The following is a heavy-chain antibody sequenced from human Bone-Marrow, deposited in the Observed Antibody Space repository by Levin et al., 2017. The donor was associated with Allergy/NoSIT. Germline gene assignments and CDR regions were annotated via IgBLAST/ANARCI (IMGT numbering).Heavy chain of an antibody. CDR3: AHVVITYGEVIGDEAFDF. CDR1: GFSLTTTGVG. J-gene: IGHJ3*01. Sequence: ESGPTLVKPTQALALTCTFFGFSLTTTGVGVAWIRQPPGKALEWIAIVYWDNDKRYGPSLNGRLSITKDTSKNQVVLTMTNVDPADTASYFCAHVVITYGEVIGDEAFDFWGPGTVVTVSS. CDR2: VYWDNDK. D-gene: IGHD3-16*02. V-gene: IGHV2-5*05.